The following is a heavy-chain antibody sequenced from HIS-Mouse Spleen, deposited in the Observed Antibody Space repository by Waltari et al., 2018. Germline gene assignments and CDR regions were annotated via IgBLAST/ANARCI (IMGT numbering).Heavy chain of an antibody. CDR2: INRSGST. J-gene: IGHJ2*01. CDR3: AREIPYSSSWYDWYFDL. V-gene: IGHV4-34*01. D-gene: IGHD6-13*01. CDR1: GGSFSGYY. Sequence: QVQLQQWGAGLLKPSETLSLTCAVYGGSFSGYYWSWIRQPPGKGLEWIGEINRSGSTNYNPSLKSRVTISVDTSKNQFSLKLSSVTAADTAVYYCAREIPYSSSWYDWYFDLWGRGTLVTVSS.